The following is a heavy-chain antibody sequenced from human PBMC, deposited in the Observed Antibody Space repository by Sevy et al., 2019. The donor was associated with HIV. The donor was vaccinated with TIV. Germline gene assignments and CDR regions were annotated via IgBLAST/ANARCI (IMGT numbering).Heavy chain of an antibody. V-gene: IGHV3-23*01. CDR2: ISGSGGST. Sequence: GGSLRLSCAASGFTFSSYAMSWVRQAPGKGLEWVSAISGSGGSTYYADSVKGRFTISGDNSKNTLYLQMNSLRAEDTAVYYCMGELMITFRGVIVTRFDYWGQGTLVTVSS. CDR3: MGELMITFRGVIVTRFDY. D-gene: IGHD3-16*02. CDR1: GFTFSSYA. J-gene: IGHJ4*02.